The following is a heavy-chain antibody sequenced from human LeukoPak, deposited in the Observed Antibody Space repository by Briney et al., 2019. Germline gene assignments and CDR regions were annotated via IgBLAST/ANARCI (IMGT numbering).Heavy chain of an antibody. CDR3: ARSMYYDDSSGWDY. CDR2: INHSGST. J-gene: IGHJ4*02. Sequence: SETLSLTCAVYGGSFSGYYWSWIRQPPGKGLEWIGEINHSGSTNYNPSRKSRVTISVDTSKNQFSLKLSSVTAADTAVYYCARSMYYDDSSGWDYWGQGTLVTVSS. CDR1: GGSFSGYY. V-gene: IGHV4-34*01. D-gene: IGHD3-22*01.